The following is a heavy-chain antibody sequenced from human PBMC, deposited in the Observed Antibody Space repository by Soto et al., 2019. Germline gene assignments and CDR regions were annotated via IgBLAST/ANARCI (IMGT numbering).Heavy chain of an antibody. CDR2: TYYRSKWYN. Sequence: PSPTLSLTCVISGDSVSSSSVTWNWIRQSPSRGLEWLGRTYYRSKWYNDYAESVKSRITINPDTSKNQFSLHLNSVTPEDTAVYYCLSLIGNGCLGFWGQGPLVTVS. V-gene: IGHV6-1*01. J-gene: IGHJ4*02. CDR3: LSLIGNGCLGF. CDR1: GDSVSSSSVT. D-gene: IGHD2-8*01.